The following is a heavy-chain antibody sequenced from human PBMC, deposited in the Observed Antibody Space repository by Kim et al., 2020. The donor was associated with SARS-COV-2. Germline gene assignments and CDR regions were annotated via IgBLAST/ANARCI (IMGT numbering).Heavy chain of an antibody. D-gene: IGHD2-15*01. Sequence: ASVKVSCKASGYTFTSYDINWVRQATGQGLEWMGWMNPNSGNTGYAQKFQGRVTMTRNTSISTAYMELSSLRSEDTAVYYCARAPKVAAKRGLYYFDYWGQGTLVTVSS. V-gene: IGHV1-8*01. CDR1: GYTFTSYD. CDR2: MNPNSGNT. CDR3: ARAPKVAAKRGLYYFDY. J-gene: IGHJ4*02.